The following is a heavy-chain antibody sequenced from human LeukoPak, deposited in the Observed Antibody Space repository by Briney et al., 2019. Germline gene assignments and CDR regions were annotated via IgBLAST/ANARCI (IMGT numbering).Heavy chain of an antibody. D-gene: IGHD1-7*01. CDR2: IYYSGST. V-gene: IGHV4-59*01. CDR1: GGSISSYY. Sequence: SETLFLTCTVSGGSISSYYWSWIRQPPGKGLEWIGYIYYSGSTNYNPSLKSRVTISVDTSKNQFSLKLSSVTSADTAVYYCAREDWNYNLDYWGQGTLVTVSS. CDR3: AREDWNYNLDY. J-gene: IGHJ4*02.